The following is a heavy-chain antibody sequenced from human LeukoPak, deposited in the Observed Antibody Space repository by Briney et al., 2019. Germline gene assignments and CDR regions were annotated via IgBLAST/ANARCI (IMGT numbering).Heavy chain of an antibody. CDR1: GDSVSSNGAA. CDR3: ARALETGLGTYLDY. Sequence: SQTLSLTCAISGDSVSSNGAAWNWIRQSPSRGLEWLGRTYYRSQEWYTDYAPSVKGRITLNPDTSKNQFSLQLNSVTPEDTAVYYCARALETGLGTYLDYWGQGALVTVSS. CDR2: TYYRSQEWYT. V-gene: IGHV6-1*01. J-gene: IGHJ4*02. D-gene: IGHD7-27*01.